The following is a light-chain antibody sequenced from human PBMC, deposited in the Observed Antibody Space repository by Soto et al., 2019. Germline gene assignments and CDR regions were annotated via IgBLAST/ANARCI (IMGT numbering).Light chain of an antibody. V-gene: IGKV3-15*01. CDR1: QGVGSN. Sequence: IVVTQSPATLSVSPGERVTLSCRASQGVGSNLAWYQQRPGQAPRHLIYDASTRATGIPDRFSGSGSGTEFTLTISSLQSEDFAVYYCQQFNIWPHMLSFGGGTKLAMK. J-gene: IGKJ4*01. CDR3: QQFNIWPHMLS. CDR2: DAS.